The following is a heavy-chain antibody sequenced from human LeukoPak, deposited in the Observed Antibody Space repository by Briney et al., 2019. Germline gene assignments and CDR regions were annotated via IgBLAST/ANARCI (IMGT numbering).Heavy chain of an antibody. V-gene: IGHV4-31*03. D-gene: IGHD5-24*01. J-gene: IGHJ4*02. CDR1: SDSINSGAFH. CDR2: INHSGTT. Sequence: PSETLSLTCSVSSDSINSGAFHWTWIRQHPGKGLEWIGNINHSGTTYYNPSLKSRVTLSVDTSKKQFSLKLTSVTAADTAVYYCARASRDGYNYGYWGQGTLVTVSS. CDR3: ARASRDGYNYGY.